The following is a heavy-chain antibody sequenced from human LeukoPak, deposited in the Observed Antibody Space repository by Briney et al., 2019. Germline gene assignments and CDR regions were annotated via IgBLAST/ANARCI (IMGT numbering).Heavy chain of an antibody. CDR2: VYTSGRT. CDR1: GGSISSGSSY. J-gene: IGHJ3*02. D-gene: IGHD3-22*01. CDR3: ARGAAYYYDSSGYYSAFDI. Sequence: SETLSLTCTVSGGSISSGSSYWSWIRQPAGKGLEWIGRVYTSGRTNYNPSLKSRVTISVDTSKNQFSLKLSSVTAADTAVYYCARGAAYYYDSSGYYSAFDIWGQGTMVTVSS. V-gene: IGHV4-61*02.